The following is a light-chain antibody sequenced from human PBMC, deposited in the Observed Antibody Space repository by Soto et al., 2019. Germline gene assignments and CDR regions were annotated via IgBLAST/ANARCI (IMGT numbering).Light chain of an antibody. CDR1: SSDVGGYNF. J-gene: IGLJ1*01. CDR3: SAYGSSSPLYV. Sequence: QSVLTQPASVSGSPGQSITISCTGTSSDVGGYNFVSWYQQNPGRAPKLMIYEVSNRPSGVSDRFSGSKSGNTASLTISGLQAEDEGDYYCSAYGSSSPLYVLGNGTKVT. V-gene: IGLV2-14*01. CDR2: EVS.